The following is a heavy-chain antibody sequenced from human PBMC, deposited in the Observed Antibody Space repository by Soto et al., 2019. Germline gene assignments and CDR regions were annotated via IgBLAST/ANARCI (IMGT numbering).Heavy chain of an antibody. CDR3: TSDLRAYCSSPSCYELGY. J-gene: IGHJ4*02. CDR2: INRDGSST. V-gene: IGHV3-74*01. CDR1: GFTFSSYW. D-gene: IGHD2-2*01. Sequence: LRLSCAASGFTFSSYWTHWVRQAPGKGLVWVSRINRDGSSTAYADSVKGRFTISRDNAKDTLYLQMNSLRAEDTAVYYCTSDLRAYCSSPSCYELGYWGQGTLVTVSS.